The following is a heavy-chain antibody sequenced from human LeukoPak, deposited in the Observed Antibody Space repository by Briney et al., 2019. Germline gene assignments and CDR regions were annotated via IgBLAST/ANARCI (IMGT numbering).Heavy chain of an antibody. CDR1: GLTFSNYA. Sequence: GGSLRLSCAASGLTFSNYAMSWVRQPPGKGLEWVSDLYNAGSTYNADYVKGRFTISTHNSKHTVYLQINYRSIQNQAMCYCARDYTTLSYRRDCWGEGSLVTVSS. D-gene: IGHD1-1*01. CDR2: LYNAGST. V-gene: IGHV3-53*04. J-gene: IGHJ4*02. CDR3: ARDYTTLSYRRDC.